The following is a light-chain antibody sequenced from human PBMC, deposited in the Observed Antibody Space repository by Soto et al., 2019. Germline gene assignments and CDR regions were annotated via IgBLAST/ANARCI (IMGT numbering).Light chain of an antibody. Sequence: QSVLTQPPSVSGAPGQRVTISCTGSRSNIGAGYDVNWYQQLPGTAPRLLIYGNSNRPSGVPDRFSGSKSGTSASLAITGLKAEDEADYDCQSYDSSLSGGVFGGGTQLTVL. CDR2: GNS. CDR1: RSNIGAGYD. CDR3: QSYDSSLSGGV. J-gene: IGLJ3*02. V-gene: IGLV1-40*01.